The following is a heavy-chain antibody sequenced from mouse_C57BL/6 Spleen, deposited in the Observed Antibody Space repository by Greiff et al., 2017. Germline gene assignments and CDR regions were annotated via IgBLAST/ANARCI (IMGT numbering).Heavy chain of an antibody. Sequence: VQVVESGAELVRPGASVKLSCKASGYTFTGYGISWVKQRPGQGLEWIGEIYPRYGSTTYNEKFKGKATLTVDKSSSTAYMELRSLTSEDSAVYCGAREGYISSAWFAYWGQGTPVTVSA. V-gene: IGHV1-81*01. D-gene: IGHD3-1*01. CDR1: GYTFTGYG. CDR3: AREGYISSAWFAY. J-gene: IGHJ3*01. CDR2: IYPRYGST.